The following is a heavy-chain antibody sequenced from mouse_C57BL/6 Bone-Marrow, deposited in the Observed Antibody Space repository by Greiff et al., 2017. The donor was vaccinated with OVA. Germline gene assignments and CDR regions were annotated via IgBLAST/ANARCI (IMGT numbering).Heavy chain of an antibody. V-gene: IGHV5-12*01. J-gene: IGHJ3*01. CDR3: ARQDSSGPAWFAY. CDR2: ISNGGGST. D-gene: IGHD3-2*02. CDR1: GFTFSDYY. Sequence: EVKLVESGGGLVQPGGSLKLSCAASGFTFSDYYMYWVRQTPEKRLEWVAYISNGGGSTYYPDTVKGRFTISRDNAKNTLYLQMSRLKSEDTAMYYCARQDSSGPAWFAYWGQGTLVTVSA.